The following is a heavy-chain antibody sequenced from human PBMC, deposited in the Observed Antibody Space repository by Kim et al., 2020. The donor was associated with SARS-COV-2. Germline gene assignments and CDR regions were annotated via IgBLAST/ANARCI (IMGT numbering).Heavy chain of an antibody. CDR2: ISWDGGST. CDR3: AKDIGCSSTSCYTGDFWSGYDY. Sequence: GGSLRLSCAASGFTFDDYTMHWVRQAPGKGLEWVSLISWDGGSTYYADSVKGRFTISRDNSKNSLYLQMNSLRTEDTALYYCAKDIGCSSTSCYTGDFWSGYDYWGQGTLVTVSS. CDR1: GFTFDDYT. V-gene: IGHV3-43*01. D-gene: IGHD2-2*02. J-gene: IGHJ4*02.